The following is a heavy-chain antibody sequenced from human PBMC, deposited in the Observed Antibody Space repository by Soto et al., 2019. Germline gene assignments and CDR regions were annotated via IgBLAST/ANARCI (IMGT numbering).Heavy chain of an antibody. J-gene: IGHJ4*02. CDR2: INPNSGGT. D-gene: IGHD5-12*01. CDR1: GYTFTGYY. CDR3: ARYHPMATIGSFDY. V-gene: IGHV1-2*02. Sequence: GASVKVSCKASGYTFTGYYMHWVRQAPGQGLEWMGWINPNSGGTNYAQKFQGRVTMTRDTSISTAYMELSRLRSDDTAVYYCARYHPMATIGSFDYWGQGTLVTVSS.